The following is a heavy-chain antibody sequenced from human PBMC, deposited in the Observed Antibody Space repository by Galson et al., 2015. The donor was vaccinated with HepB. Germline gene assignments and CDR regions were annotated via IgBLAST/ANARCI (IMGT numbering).Heavy chain of an antibody. CDR2: ISWNSGSI. Sequence: SLRLSCAASGFTFDDYAMHWVRQAPGKGLEWVSGISWNSGSIGYADSVKGRFTISRDNAKNSLYLQMNSLRAEDTALYYCAKGGDFWSGLLGYFDLWGRGTLVTVSS. D-gene: IGHD3-3*01. CDR1: GFTFDDYA. CDR3: AKGGDFWSGLLGYFDL. V-gene: IGHV3-9*01. J-gene: IGHJ2*01.